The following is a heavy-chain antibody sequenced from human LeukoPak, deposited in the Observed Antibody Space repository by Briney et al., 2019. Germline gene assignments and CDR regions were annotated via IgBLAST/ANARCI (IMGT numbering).Heavy chain of an antibody. CDR2: ISGSGGST. CDR1: GFTFSSYG. V-gene: IGHV3-23*01. CDR3: AKGVDYYDSSGFDY. Sequence: GGSLRLSCAASGFTFSSYGMSWVRQAPGKGLEWVSAISGSGGSTYYADSVKGRFTISRDNSKNTLYLQMNSLRAEDTAVYYCAKGVDYYDSSGFDYWGQGTLVTVSS. D-gene: IGHD3-22*01. J-gene: IGHJ4*02.